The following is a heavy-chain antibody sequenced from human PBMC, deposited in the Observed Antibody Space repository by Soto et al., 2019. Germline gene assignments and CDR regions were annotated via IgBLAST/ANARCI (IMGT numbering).Heavy chain of an antibody. CDR1: GYTFTSYG. CDR3: ARDRAPWYSSSGGDGD. D-gene: IGHD6-6*01. V-gene: IGHV1-18*01. Sequence: QVQLVQSGAEVKKPGASVKVSCKASGYTFTSYGISWVRQAPGQGLEWMGWISAYNGNTNYSQKLQGRVTMTTDTPKSTAYMELRSLRSDDTDGYYCARDRAPWYSSSGGDGDWGQGTLVTVSS. J-gene: IGHJ4*02. CDR2: ISAYNGNT.